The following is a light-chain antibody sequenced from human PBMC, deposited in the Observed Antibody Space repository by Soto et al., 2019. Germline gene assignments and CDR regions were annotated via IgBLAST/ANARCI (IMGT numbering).Light chain of an antibody. V-gene: IGKV3-15*01. Sequence: EIVMTQSPATLSVSPGERATLSCTASRYVYSNVAWFQQRPGQAPRLLIYRASTRATGTPARFSGSGSGTEFTLTITSLQSEDFALYYCQQYHNLWTFGQGTKVDNK. J-gene: IGKJ1*01. CDR1: RYVYSN. CDR2: RAS. CDR3: QQYHNLWT.